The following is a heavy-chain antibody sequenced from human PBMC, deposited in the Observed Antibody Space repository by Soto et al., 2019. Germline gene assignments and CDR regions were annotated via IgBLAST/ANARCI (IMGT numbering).Heavy chain of an antibody. J-gene: IGHJ3*02. CDR2: IGTSGHA. Sequence: EVQLVESGGGLVQAGGSLRLSCAASGFTFSGYGMHWVRQAAGESLEWVSVIGTSGHAFYAGSVKGRFTITREDAKNSVYLQMNSLRDGDTAVYYCARGGGFGEQPSDAFDIWGQGTMVTVSS. D-gene: IGHD3-10*01. V-gene: IGHV3-13*01. CDR3: ARGGGFGEQPSDAFDI. CDR1: GFTFSGYG.